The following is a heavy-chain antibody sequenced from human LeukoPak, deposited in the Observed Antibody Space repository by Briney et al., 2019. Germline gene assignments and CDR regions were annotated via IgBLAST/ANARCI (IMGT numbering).Heavy chain of an antibody. Sequence: GGSLRLSCAVSGFTFSNYRMYWVRQAPGKRLVWVARINSDGSSTTYADSVEGRFTISRDNTKSMLHLQMHSLRVDDSAVYFCTRTTTTADWYFDLWGRGTLVTVSS. CDR1: GFTFSNYR. CDR2: INSDGSST. J-gene: IGHJ2*01. D-gene: IGHD1-1*01. CDR3: TRTTTTADWYFDL. V-gene: IGHV3-74*01.